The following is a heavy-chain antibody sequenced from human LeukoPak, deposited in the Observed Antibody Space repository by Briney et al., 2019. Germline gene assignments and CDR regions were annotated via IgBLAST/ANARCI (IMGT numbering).Heavy chain of an antibody. J-gene: IGHJ3*02. CDR3: AGVNIVVVTAFLNDAFDI. V-gene: IGHV3-30-3*01. CDR1: GFTFSSYA. D-gene: IGHD2-21*02. Sequence: GGSLRLSCAASGFTFSSYAMHWVRQAPGKGLEWVAVISYDGSNKYYADSVKGRFTISRDNAKNSLYLQMNSLRAEDTAVYYCAGVNIVVVTAFLNDAFDIWGQGTMVTVSS. CDR2: ISYDGSNK.